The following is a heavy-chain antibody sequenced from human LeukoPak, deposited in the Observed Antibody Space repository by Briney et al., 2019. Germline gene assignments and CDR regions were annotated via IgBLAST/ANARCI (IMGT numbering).Heavy chain of an antibody. CDR2: THTSGNT. Sequence: SETLSLTCTVSGGSMSSNYWSWIRQPAGEGLEWIGRTHTSGNTNYNPSLKSRVTMSLDTSKNQVSLKLSSVTAADTVVYYCARFHVHGYNSGLDLWGRGTLVTVSS. D-gene: IGHD5-18*01. CDR1: GGSMSSNY. V-gene: IGHV4-4*07. CDR3: ARFHVHGYNSGLDL. J-gene: IGHJ2*01.